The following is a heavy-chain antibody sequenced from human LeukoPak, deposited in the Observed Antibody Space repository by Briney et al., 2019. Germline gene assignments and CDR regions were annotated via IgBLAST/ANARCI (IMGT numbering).Heavy chain of an antibody. J-gene: IGHJ4*02. CDR1: GGTISSSRDY. CDR2: IYYSGST. CDR3: ARHVAIAVAGPIHY. V-gene: IGHV4-39*01. Sequence: SESLSLTCTVSGGTISSSRDYWGWIRQPPGKGLEWIGSIYYSGSTYYNPSLKSRVTISVDTSKNQFSLKLSSMTAADTAVYYCARHVAIAVAGPIHYWAQGTLVTVSS. D-gene: IGHD6-19*01.